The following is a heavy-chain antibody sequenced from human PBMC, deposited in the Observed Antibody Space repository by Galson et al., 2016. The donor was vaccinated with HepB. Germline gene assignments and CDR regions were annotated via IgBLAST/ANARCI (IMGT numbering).Heavy chain of an antibody. CDR3: ARRDLYALDYFDP. CDR2: IYYTGRT. CDR1: GGNIFITSSNSY. D-gene: IGHD3-16*01. V-gene: IGHV4-39*01. J-gene: IGHJ5*02. Sequence: SETLSLTCSVSGGNIFITSSNSYWDWLRQSPGKGLEWIGNIYYTGRTRYNPSLESRVTISLDTSKNQFSLRLTSVTAADTAVYYCARRDLYALDYFDPWGQGTLVAVSS.